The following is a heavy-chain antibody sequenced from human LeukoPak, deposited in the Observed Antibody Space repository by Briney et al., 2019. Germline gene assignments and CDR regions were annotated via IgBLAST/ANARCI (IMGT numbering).Heavy chain of an antibody. CDR3: AKRLPYYYDY. CDR1: GFTFSSYD. V-gene: IGHV3-23*01. J-gene: IGHJ4*02. D-gene: IGHD5-18*01. CDR2: ISGSGGTT. Sequence: GESLRLSCAASGFTFSSYDMSWVRQAPGKGLEWVSAISGSGGTTYYPDSGKGRFTVSRDNSKNTLYLQMDSLRAEDTAVYYCAKRLPYYYDYWGLGTPVTVSS.